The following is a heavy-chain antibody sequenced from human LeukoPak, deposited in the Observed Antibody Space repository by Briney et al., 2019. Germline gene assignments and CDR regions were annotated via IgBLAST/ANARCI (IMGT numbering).Heavy chain of an antibody. J-gene: IGHJ4*02. CDR2: MNPNSGNT. V-gene: IGHV1-8*01. Sequence: ASVKVSCKASGYTFTSYDINWVRQATGRGPEWMGWMNPNSGNTGYAQKFQGRVTMTRNTSISTAYMELSSLRSEDTAVYYCARGKRDVRYCSSTSCPYYFDYWGQGTLVTVSS. D-gene: IGHD2-2*01. CDR3: ARGKRDVRYCSSTSCPYYFDY. CDR1: GYTFTSYD.